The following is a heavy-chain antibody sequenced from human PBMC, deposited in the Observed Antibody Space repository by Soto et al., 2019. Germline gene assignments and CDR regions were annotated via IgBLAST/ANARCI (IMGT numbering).Heavy chain of an antibody. Sequence: QITLKESGPTLVKPTQTLTLTCTFSGFSLGTSGVGVGWIRQPPGKALEWLALIYWDDDKRYSPSLKSRLTTTKATSKNQVVLTMTNMDPVDTATYYCAHRTVGIAAAEDAFDIWGQGTMVTVSS. CDR2: IYWDDDK. V-gene: IGHV2-5*02. D-gene: IGHD6-13*01. CDR3: AHRTVGIAAAEDAFDI. J-gene: IGHJ3*02. CDR1: GFSLGTSGVG.